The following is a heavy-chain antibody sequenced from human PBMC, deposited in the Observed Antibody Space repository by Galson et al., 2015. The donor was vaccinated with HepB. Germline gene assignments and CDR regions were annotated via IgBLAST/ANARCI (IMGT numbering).Heavy chain of an antibody. CDR1: EFTFSGYA. D-gene: IGHD1-1*01. CDR2: IIVDGGST. J-gene: IGHJ4*02. V-gene: IGHV3-23*01. Sequence: SLRLSCAASEFTFSGYAMSWVRQAPGKGLEWVSTIIVDGGSTYYADSVKGRFIISTDSSKNTLYLQMNSLRVEDTALYYCARGYAPAYWGQGTLVPVSS. CDR3: ARGYAPAY.